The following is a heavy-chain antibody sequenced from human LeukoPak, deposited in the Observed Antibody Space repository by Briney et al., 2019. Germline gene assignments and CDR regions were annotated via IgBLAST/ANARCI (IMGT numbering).Heavy chain of an antibody. D-gene: IGHD2-21*02. Sequence: PSETLSLTCTVSGGSISSYYWSWIRQPPGKGLEWIGYIYYSGSTNYNPSLKSRVTISVDTSKNQFSLKLSSVTAADTAVYYCARASDSGDWHLGYWGQGTLVTVSS. CDR3: ARASDSGDWHLGY. CDR1: GGSISSYY. CDR2: IYYSGST. J-gene: IGHJ4*02. V-gene: IGHV4-59*01.